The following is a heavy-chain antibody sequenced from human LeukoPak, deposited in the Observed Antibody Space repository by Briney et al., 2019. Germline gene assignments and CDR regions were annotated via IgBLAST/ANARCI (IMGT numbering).Heavy chain of an antibody. Sequence: GASVKVSCKASGGTFSSYAISWVRQAPGQGLEWMGGIIPIFGTANYAQKFQGRVTITTDESTSTAYMELSSLRSEDTAVYYCARTVMKQQLVPDSHCFDYWGQGTLVTVSS. D-gene: IGHD6-13*01. J-gene: IGHJ4*02. CDR2: IIPIFGTA. CDR3: ARTVMKQQLVPDSHCFDY. CDR1: GGTFSSYA. V-gene: IGHV1-69*05.